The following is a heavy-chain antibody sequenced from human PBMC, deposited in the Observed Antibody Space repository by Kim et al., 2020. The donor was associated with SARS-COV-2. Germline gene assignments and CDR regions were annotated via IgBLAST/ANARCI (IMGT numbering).Heavy chain of an antibody. CDR1: GGSISSSNW. J-gene: IGHJ6*04. V-gene: IGHV4-4*02. CDR3: ARDPIINSNSGGMDV. CDR2: IYHSGST. D-gene: IGHD6-13*01. Sequence: SETLSLTCAVSGGSISSSNWWSWVRQPPGKGLEWIGEIYHSGSTNYNPSLKSRGTISVDKSKNPFSLKLSSVTAADTAVYYCARDPIINSNSGGMDVWGKGTTVTVSS.